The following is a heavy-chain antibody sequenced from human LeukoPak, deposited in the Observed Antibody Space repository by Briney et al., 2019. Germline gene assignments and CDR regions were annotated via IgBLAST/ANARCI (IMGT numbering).Heavy chain of an antibody. Sequence: GGSLRLSCAASGFTFSSYSMKWVRQPAGKGLEWLSYINSGSGTIYYADSVKGRFTISRDNAKNSLYLQMNSLRAEDTAVYYCARSYCSSPSCYLAFDYWGHGTLVTVSS. CDR2: INSGSGTI. CDR3: ARSYCSSPSCYLAFDY. D-gene: IGHD2-2*01. CDR1: GFTFSSYS. J-gene: IGHJ4*01. V-gene: IGHV3-48*01.